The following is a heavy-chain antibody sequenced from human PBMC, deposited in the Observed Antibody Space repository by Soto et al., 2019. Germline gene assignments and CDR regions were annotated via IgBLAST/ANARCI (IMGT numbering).Heavy chain of an antibody. D-gene: IGHD3-3*01. CDR3: AKSITIFGVVIGPPYYYYGMDV. V-gene: IGHV3-30-3*02. J-gene: IGHJ6*02. CDR1: GCTFSSHS. CDR2: ISYDGSNK. Sequence: VGSRRLSCAASGCTFSSHSMSWVRQAPGKWMEWVAFISYDGSNKYYADSVKGRFNISRDNSKNTLYLQMNSLRAEDTAVYYCAKSITIFGVVIGPPYYYYGMDVWGQGTTVTVSS.